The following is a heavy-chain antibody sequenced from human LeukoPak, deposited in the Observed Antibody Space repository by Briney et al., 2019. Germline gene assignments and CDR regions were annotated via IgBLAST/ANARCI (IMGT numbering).Heavy chain of an antibody. D-gene: IGHD3-16*01. CDR2: IRSSGNTI. J-gene: IGHJ3*02. CDR3: AKDLAPSAFPGGGDAFDI. CDR1: GFTFSDYS. V-gene: IGHV3-11*04. Sequence: PGGSLRLSCAASGFTFSDYSMSWIRQAPGKGLEWVSYIRSSGNTIYYADSVKGRFTISRDNSKNTLYLQMNSLRAEDTAVYYCAKDLAPSAFPGGGDAFDIWGQGTMVTVSS.